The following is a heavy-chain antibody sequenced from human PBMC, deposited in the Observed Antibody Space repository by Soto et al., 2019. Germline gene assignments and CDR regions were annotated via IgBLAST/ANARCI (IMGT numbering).Heavy chain of an antibody. V-gene: IGHV3-33*01. J-gene: IGHJ6*02. CDR1: GFTFSSYG. CDR3: ATVRYSSSWCVFTSRLYYYYGMDV. Sequence: GGSLRLSCAASGFTFSSYGMHWVRQAPGKGLEWVAVIWYDGSNKYYADSVKGRFTISRDNSKNTLYLQMNSLRAEDTAVYYCATVRYSSSWCVFTSRLYYYYGMDVWGQGTTVTVSS. D-gene: IGHD6-13*01. CDR2: IWYDGSNK.